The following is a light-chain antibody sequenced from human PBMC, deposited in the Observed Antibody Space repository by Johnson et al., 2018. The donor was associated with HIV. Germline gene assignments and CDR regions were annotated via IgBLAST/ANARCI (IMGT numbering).Light chain of an antibody. CDR2: ENN. CDR1: SSNIGRNY. V-gene: IGLV1-51*01. CDR3: GTWDSSLSGGPYV. Sequence: QSVLTQPPSVSAAPGQKVTISCSGSSSNIGRNYVSWYQQLPGTAPKLLIYENNKRPSGIPDRFSGSKSGTSATLGITGLQPGDEADYYCGTWDSSLSGGPYVFGTGTKVTAL. J-gene: IGLJ1*01.